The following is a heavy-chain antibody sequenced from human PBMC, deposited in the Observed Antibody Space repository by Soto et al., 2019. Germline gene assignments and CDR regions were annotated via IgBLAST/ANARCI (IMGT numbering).Heavy chain of an antibody. D-gene: IGHD5-18*01. Sequence: SETLSLTCTVSGGSISSGGYYWSWILQHPGKGLEWIGYIYYSGSTYYNPSLKSRFTISVDTSKNQFSLKMSSVTAADTAVYYCARADPSGGLQLTAFDYWGQGTLVTVSS. CDR3: ARADPSGGLQLTAFDY. CDR1: GGSISSGGYY. J-gene: IGHJ4*02. V-gene: IGHV4-31*03. CDR2: IYYSGST.